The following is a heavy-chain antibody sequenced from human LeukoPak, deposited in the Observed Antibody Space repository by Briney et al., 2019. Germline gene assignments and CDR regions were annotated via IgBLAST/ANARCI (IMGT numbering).Heavy chain of an antibody. CDR2: ISGSGGST. CDR3: AKSIEVVVVAAMGFDP. D-gene: IGHD2-15*01. CDR1: GFTFSSYA. Sequence: PGGSLRLSCAASGFTFSSYAMSWVRQAPGKGLEWVSAISGSGGSTYYADSVKGRFTISRDNSKNTLYLQMNSLRAEDTAVYYCAKSIEVVVVAAMGFDPWGQGTLVTVSS. V-gene: IGHV3-23*01. J-gene: IGHJ5*02.